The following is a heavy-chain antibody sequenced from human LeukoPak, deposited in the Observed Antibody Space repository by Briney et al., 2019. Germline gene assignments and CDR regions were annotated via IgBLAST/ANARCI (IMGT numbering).Heavy chain of an antibody. CDR1: GYTVSDYG. V-gene: IGHV3-30*02. J-gene: IGHJ4*01. D-gene: IGHD2/OR15-2a*01. CDR2: IRYDGTSQ. CDR3: TKDLSTSHCTTAMCYYFDY. Sequence: GGSLRLSCAASGYTVSDYGMHWVRQAPGKGLEWAASIRYDGTSQYYADSVKGRFTISRDNSRNTLYLQMNSLRGEDTAIYYCTKDLSTSHCTTAMCYYFDYWGLGTLVTVSS.